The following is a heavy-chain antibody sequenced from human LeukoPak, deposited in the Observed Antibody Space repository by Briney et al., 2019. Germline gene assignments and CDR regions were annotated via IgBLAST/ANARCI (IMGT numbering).Heavy chain of an antibody. CDR1: GGSISSYY. Sequence: SETLSLTCTVSGGSISSYYWSWIRQPPGKGLEWIGYIYYSGSTNYNPSLKSRVTLSVDTSKNQFSLKLSSVTAADTAVYYCARHSSSSKGWFDPWGQGTLVTVSS. D-gene: IGHD6-6*01. V-gene: IGHV4-59*13. CDR3: ARHSSSSKGWFDP. CDR2: IYYSGST. J-gene: IGHJ5*02.